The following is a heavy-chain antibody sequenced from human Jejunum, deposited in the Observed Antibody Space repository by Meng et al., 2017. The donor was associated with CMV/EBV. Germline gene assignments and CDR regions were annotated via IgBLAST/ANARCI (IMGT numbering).Heavy chain of an antibody. CDR3: AKDYTAWSLDY. J-gene: IGHJ4*02. V-gene: IGHV3-30*18. D-gene: IGHD2-21*02. CDR2: ISYGGSKT. Sequence: LSCAASGFSFSTHVMFWVRQGPGKGLEWVTVISYGGSKTYYADSVKGRFTISRDNSKNTLYLQMNSLRAEDTAIYYCAKDYTAWSLDYWGQGTLVTVSS. CDR1: GFSFSTHV.